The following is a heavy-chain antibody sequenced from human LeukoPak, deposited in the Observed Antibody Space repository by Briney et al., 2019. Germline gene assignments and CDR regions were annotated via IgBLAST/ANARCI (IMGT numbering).Heavy chain of an antibody. CDR2: KYYSGNS. V-gene: IGHV4-39*01. CDR3: ARLYYYYGLDV. Sequence: KTSETLSLTCTVSGGSISSSTYYWGWIRQPPGKGLDLIGSKYYSGNSYYNPSLKSRVSISVDTSKNQFSPKLSSVTAADTAVYYCARLYYYYGLDVWGQGTTVTVSS. CDR1: GGSISSSTYY. J-gene: IGHJ6*02.